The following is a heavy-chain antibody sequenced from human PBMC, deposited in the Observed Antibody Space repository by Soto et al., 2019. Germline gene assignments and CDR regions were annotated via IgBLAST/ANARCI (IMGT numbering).Heavy chain of an antibody. D-gene: IGHD2-15*01. CDR3: ARDGRLAAVVAALYDAFDF. J-gene: IGHJ3*01. Sequence: GGSLRLSCTASGFTFSKYALNWVRQAPGKGLEWVSGISGSGGDTYYADSVKGRFTISRDNSRNTLYLQMNSLRAEDTALYYCARDGRLAAVVAALYDAFDFWGQGTMVTVSS. CDR1: GFTFSKYA. CDR2: ISGSGGDT. V-gene: IGHV3-23*01.